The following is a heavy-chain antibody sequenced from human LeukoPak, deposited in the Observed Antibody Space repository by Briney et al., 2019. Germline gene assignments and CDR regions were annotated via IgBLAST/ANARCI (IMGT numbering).Heavy chain of an antibody. D-gene: IGHD2-15*01. Sequence: GASVKVSCKASGYTFTDYYMHWVRQAPGQRLEWMGWINAGNGNTKYSQEFQGRVTITRDTSASTAYMELSSLRSEDMAVYYCARGYCSGGSCDGGYFDYWGQGTLVTVSS. CDR3: ARGYCSGGSCDGGYFDY. J-gene: IGHJ4*02. CDR2: INAGNGNT. V-gene: IGHV1-3*03. CDR1: GYTFTDYY.